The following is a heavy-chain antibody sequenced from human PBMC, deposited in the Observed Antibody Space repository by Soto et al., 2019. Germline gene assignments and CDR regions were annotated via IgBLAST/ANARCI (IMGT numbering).Heavy chain of an antibody. D-gene: IGHD4-4*01. J-gene: IGHJ6*02. CDR1: GYTFTSYG. CDR3: ARGGKNLHTPATGYGMDV. V-gene: IGHV1-18*01. CDR2: ISAYNGNT. Sequence: AASVKVSCKASGYTFTSYGISWVRQAPGQGLEWMGWISAYNGNTNRAQKFQGRVTMTTDTSTSTAYMELRSLRSDDTAVYYCARGGKNLHTPATGYGMDVWGQGTTVTVSS.